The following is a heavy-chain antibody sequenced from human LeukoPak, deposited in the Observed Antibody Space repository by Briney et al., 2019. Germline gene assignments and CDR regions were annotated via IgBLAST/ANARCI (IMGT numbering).Heavy chain of an antibody. D-gene: IGHD5-12*01. J-gene: IGHJ4*02. CDR1: GYTFTGYY. V-gene: IGHV1-2*02. Sequence: GASVKVSCKASGYTFTGYYMHWVRQAPGQGLEWMGWINPNSGGTNYAQKFQGRVTMTRDTSISTAYMELSRLRSDDTAVYYCAHHSRGRGRGYYYLDYWGQGTLVTVSS. CDR2: INPNSGGT. CDR3: AHHSRGRGRGYYYLDY.